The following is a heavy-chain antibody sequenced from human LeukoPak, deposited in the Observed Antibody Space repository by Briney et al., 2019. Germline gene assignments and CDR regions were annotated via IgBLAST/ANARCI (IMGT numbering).Heavy chain of an antibody. CDR3: AREIVLLWFGEFGSGWFDP. CDR2: INHSGST. J-gene: IGHJ5*02. D-gene: IGHD3-10*01. CDR1: GGSFSGYY. V-gene: IGHV4-34*01. Sequence: SETLSLTCAVYGGSFSGYYWSWIRQPPGKGLEWIGEINHSGSTNYNPSLKSRVTISVDTSKNQFSLQLNSVTPEDTAVYYCAREIVLLWFGEFGSGWFDPWGQGTLVTVSS.